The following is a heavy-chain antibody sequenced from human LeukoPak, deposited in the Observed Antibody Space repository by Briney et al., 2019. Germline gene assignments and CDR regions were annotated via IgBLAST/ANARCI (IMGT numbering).Heavy chain of an antibody. CDR3: AKSDCSSIYCYVLDY. D-gene: IGHD2-2*01. V-gene: IGHV3-23*01. Sequence: TGGSLRLSCAGSGFIFSSHAMSWVRQAPGKGLEWVSAVSGSGDSTYYADSVKGRFTISRDYSKNTLFLQMNSLRDEDTALYYCAKSDCSSIYCYVLDYWGQGTLVTVSS. CDR2: VSGSGDST. CDR1: GFIFSSHA. J-gene: IGHJ4*02.